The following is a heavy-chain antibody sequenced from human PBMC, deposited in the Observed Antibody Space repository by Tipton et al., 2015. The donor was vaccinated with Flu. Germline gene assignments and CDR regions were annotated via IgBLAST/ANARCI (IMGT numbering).Heavy chain of an antibody. J-gene: IGHJ6*02. D-gene: IGHD3-10*01. V-gene: IGHV4-4*07. CDR1: GGSISSHY. Sequence: TLSLTCTVSGGSISSHYWSWIRQPAGKGLEWIGRIYTSGSTNYNPSLKSRVTMSVDTSKNQFSLKLSSVTAADTAVYYCARDRASGSYLYYYYGMDVWGQGPTVTVSS. CDR3: ARDRASGSYLYYYYGMDV. CDR2: IYTSGST.